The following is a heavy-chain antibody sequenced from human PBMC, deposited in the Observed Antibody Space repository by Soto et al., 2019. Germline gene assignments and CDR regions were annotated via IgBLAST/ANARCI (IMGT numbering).Heavy chain of an antibody. J-gene: IGHJ6*04. Sequence: QITLKASGPTLVKPTQTLTLTCTFSGFSLSTIGVGVGWIRQPPGKALEWLALIYWDDDKPYSSTLKSRLTVTXDXSXTXXVRTMTSMDPLDTATYYGVQSRCGGGCREAYSSRASYGLDVWGSGTTVTVSS. V-gene: IGHV2-5*02. D-gene: IGHD2-21*02. CDR1: GFSLSTIGVG. CDR2: IYWDDDK. CDR3: VQSRCGGGCREAYSSRASYGLDV.